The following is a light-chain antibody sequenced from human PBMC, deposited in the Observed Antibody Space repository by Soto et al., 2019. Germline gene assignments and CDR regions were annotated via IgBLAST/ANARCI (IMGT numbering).Light chain of an antibody. J-gene: IGLJ2*01. V-gene: IGLV1-51*01. CDR1: SSNIGNNY. CDR2: DNN. Sequence: QSVLTQSPSVSAAPGQKVTISCSGSSSNIGNNYVSWYQQLPGTAPKLLIYDNNKRPSGIPDRFSCSKSGTSGTLDTTGLQTGDEADYSCATWDGSLPGEVFGGGTKLTVL. CDR3: ATWDGSLPGEV.